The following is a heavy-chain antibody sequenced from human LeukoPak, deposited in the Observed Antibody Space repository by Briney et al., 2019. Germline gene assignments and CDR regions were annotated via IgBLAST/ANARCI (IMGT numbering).Heavy chain of an antibody. CDR2: ISAYNGNT. Sequence: GASVRVSCKAAGYTFTSYGISWVRQAPGQGLEWMGWISAYNGNTNYAQTLQGRVTMTTDTSTSTAYMELTSLRSADTAVYYSARDRSSNFDYWGQGTLVTVSS. CDR3: ARDRSSNFDY. V-gene: IGHV1-18*04. D-gene: IGHD6-19*01. J-gene: IGHJ4*02. CDR1: GYTFTSYG.